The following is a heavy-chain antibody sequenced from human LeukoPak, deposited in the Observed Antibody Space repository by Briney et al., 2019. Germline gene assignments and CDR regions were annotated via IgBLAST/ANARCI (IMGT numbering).Heavy chain of an antibody. D-gene: IGHD3-10*01. CDR3: ATVELMVRGAPTSHYGMDV. J-gene: IGHJ6*02. Sequence: RASVKVSCKVSGYTLTELSMHWVRQAPGKGLEWMGGFDPEDGETIYAQKFQGRVTMTEDTSTDTAYMELSSLRSGDTAVYYCATVELMVRGAPTSHYGMDVWGQGTTVTVSS. V-gene: IGHV1-24*01. CDR2: FDPEDGET. CDR1: GYTLTELS.